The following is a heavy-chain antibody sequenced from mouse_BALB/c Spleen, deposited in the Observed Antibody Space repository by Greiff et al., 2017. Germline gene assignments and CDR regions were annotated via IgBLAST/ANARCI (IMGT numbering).Heavy chain of an antibody. V-gene: IGHV2-9*02. Sequence: VQGVESGPGLVAPSQSLSITCTVSGFSLTSYGVHWVRQPPGKGLEWLGVIWAGGSTNYNSALMSRLSISKDNSKSQVFLKMNSLQTDDTAMYYCARDSDYDDGFAYWGQGTLVTVSA. CDR1: GFSLTSYG. CDR3: ARDSDYDDGFAY. J-gene: IGHJ3*01. CDR2: IWAGGST. D-gene: IGHD2-4*01.